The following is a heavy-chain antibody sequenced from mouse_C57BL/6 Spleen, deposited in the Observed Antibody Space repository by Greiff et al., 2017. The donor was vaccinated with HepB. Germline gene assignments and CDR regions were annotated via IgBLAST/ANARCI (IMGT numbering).Heavy chain of an antibody. Sequence: VKLVESGAELVRPGASVKLSCKASGYTFTDYYINWVKQRPGQGLEWIARIYPGSGNTYYNEKFKGKATLTAEKSSSTAYMQLSSLTSEDSAVYFCAREETPYYGSRRGFAYWGQGTLVTVSA. V-gene: IGHV1-76*01. J-gene: IGHJ3*01. CDR3: AREETPYYGSRRGFAY. CDR2: IYPGSGNT. D-gene: IGHD1-1*01. CDR1: GYTFTDYY.